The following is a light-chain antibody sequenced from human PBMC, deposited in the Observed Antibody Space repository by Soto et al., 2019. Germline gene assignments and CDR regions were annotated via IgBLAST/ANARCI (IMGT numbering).Light chain of an antibody. CDR3: IAYTGSSTSYV. J-gene: IGLJ1*01. CDR1: SSDVGSYDH. CDR2: EVS. Sequence: QSVLTQPASVSGSPRQSITISCSGTSSDVGSYDHVAWYQQFPGKTPKLTIYEVSNRPSGVSSRFSGSKSGNTASLTISGLHAEDEADYYCIAYTGSSTSYVFGTGTKVTVL. V-gene: IGLV2-14*01.